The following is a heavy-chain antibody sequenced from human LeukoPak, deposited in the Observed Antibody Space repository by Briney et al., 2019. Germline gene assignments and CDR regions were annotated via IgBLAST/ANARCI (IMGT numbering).Heavy chain of an antibody. CDR1: GGSISSGSYY. Sequence: SETLSLTCTVSGGSISSGSYYWSWIRQPPGKGLEWIGSIYYSGSTYHNPSLKSRVTISVDTSKNQFSLKLKSVTAADTAVYYCARDHVVNSYYNGMNVWGQGTTVTVSS. CDR2: IYYSGST. J-gene: IGHJ6*02. CDR3: ARDHVVNSYYNGMNV. D-gene: IGHD3-22*01. V-gene: IGHV4-39*07.